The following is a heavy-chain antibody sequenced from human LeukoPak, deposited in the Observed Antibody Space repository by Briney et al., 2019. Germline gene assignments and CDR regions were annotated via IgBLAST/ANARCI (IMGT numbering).Heavy chain of an antibody. Sequence: SETLSLTCTVSGGSISSYYWSWIRQPPGKGLEWIGYIYYSGSTNYNPSLKSRVTISVDTSKNQFSLKLSSVTAADTAVYYCARAGAYYYDSSGYAYAFDIWGQGTMVTVSS. CDR2: IYYSGST. J-gene: IGHJ3*02. D-gene: IGHD3-22*01. CDR3: ARAGAYYYDSSGYAYAFDI. V-gene: IGHV4-59*01. CDR1: GGSISSYY.